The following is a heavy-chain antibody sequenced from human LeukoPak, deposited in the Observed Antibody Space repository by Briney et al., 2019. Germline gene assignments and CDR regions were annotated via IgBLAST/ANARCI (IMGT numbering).Heavy chain of an antibody. D-gene: IGHD2-2*02. CDR1: GFTFSDYY. Sequence: GGSLRLSCAASGFTFSDYYMSWIRQAPGKGLEWVSYISSSGSTIYYADSVKGRFTISRDNAKNSLYLQMNSLRAKDTAVYYCARVGLGYCSSTSCYTDDYYYYMDVWGKGTTVTVSS. V-gene: IGHV3-11*01. CDR2: ISSSGSTI. J-gene: IGHJ6*03. CDR3: ARVGLGYCSSTSCYTDDYYYYMDV.